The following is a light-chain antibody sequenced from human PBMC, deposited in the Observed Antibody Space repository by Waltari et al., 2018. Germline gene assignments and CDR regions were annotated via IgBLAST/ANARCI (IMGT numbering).Light chain of an antibody. V-gene: IGKV3-15*01. CDR2: GAT. Sequence: IVLTQSPATLSLSPGEGATLSCRASQSISSSLAWYQQKPGQAPRLLIYGATSRATGVPARFSGDWSGTHFTLTISSLQSEDFAVYYCHQRTSWPLTFGGGTKVEI. CDR1: QSISSS. J-gene: IGKJ4*01. CDR3: HQRTSWPLT.